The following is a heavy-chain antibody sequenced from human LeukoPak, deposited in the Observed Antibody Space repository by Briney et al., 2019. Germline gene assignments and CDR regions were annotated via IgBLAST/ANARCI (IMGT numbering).Heavy chain of an antibody. V-gene: IGHV3-23*01. Sequence: GGSLRLSCAASGFTFSSYAMSWVRQAPGKGLEWVSAISGSGGSTYYADSVKGRFTISRDNSKNTLYLQMNSLRAEDTAVYYCARDSAGYCSGGSCYSPLDYWGQGTLVTVSS. J-gene: IGHJ4*02. D-gene: IGHD2-15*01. CDR1: GFTFSSYA. CDR3: ARDSAGYCSGGSCYSPLDY. CDR2: ISGSGGST.